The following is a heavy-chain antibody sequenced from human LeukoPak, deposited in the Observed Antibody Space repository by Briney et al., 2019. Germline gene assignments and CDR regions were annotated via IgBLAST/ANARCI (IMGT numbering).Heavy chain of an antibody. Sequence: SETLSLACTVSGVSISRYYWTWIRQPPGKGLEWIGYISYSGSTIYNPYLKTRVTISVEKPRNPLSQKPSAVTAADTAVFYCARDIGGYNYGVFDFWGQGTLVTVSS. V-gene: IGHV4-59*01. CDR2: ISYSGST. J-gene: IGHJ4*02. CDR3: ARDIGGYNYGVFDF. CDR1: GVSISRYY. D-gene: IGHD5-24*01.